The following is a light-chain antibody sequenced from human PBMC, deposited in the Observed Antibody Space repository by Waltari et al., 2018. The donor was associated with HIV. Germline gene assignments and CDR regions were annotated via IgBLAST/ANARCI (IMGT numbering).Light chain of an antibody. Sequence: VVTQEPSLTVSPGDTVTLSCASFSGVVAIRHFPYWFQLKPGQPPRTLIYDSEKRHPLTSGRFSGSLAGGRAILTLSGALPEDEAEYFCLLSYGGVRVFGGGTNLTV. CDR1: SGVVAIRHF. CDR3: LLSYGGVRV. CDR2: DSE. V-gene: IGLV7-46*01. J-gene: IGLJ2*01.